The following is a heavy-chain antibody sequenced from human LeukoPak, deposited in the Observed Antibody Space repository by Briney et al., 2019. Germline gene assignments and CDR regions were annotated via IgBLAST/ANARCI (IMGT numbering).Heavy chain of an antibody. J-gene: IGHJ5*02. CDR1: GGSISSSSYY. D-gene: IGHD6-13*01. CDR3: ARKGPGQQLENNWFDP. CDR2: IYYSGST. V-gene: IGHV4-39*01. Sequence: PSETLSLTCTVSGGSISSSSYYWGRIRQPPGKGLEWIGSIYYSGSTYYNPSLKSRVTISVDTSKNQFSLKLSSVTAADTAVCYCARKGPGQQLENNWFDPWGQGTLVTVSS.